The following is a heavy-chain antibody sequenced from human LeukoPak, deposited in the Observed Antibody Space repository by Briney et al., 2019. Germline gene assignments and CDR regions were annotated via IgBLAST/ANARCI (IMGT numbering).Heavy chain of an antibody. CDR3: ARSNSGSCDY. V-gene: IGHV4-59*01. J-gene: IGHJ4*02. CDR1: GGSISSYY. Sequence: KPSETLSLTCTVSGGSISSYYWSWIRQPPGKGLEWIGSIYYRGSTYYNPSLKSRVAMSLDTSKSQFSLKLSSVTAADTAVYYCARSNSGSCDYWGQGTLVTVSS. D-gene: IGHD3-10*01. CDR2: IYYRGST.